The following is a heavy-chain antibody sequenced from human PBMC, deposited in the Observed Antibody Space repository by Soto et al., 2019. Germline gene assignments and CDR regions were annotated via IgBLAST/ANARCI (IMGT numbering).Heavy chain of an antibody. V-gene: IGHV1-18*01. CDR1: GYTFTSYG. CDR2: ISAYNGVT. J-gene: IGHJ4*02. CDR3: TRDWEITVSTWSFGGF. Sequence: ASVKVSCKASGYTFTSYGISWVRQAPGQGLEWMGWISAYNGVTNYAQKLQGRVTITADTSTSTAYMELSGLRFEDTAMYYCTRDWEITVSTWSFGGFWGRGTLVTVSS. D-gene: IGHD3-10*01.